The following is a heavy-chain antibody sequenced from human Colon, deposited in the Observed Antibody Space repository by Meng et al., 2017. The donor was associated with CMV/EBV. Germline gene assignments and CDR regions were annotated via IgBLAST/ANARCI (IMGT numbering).Heavy chain of an antibody. V-gene: IGHV4-34*01. CDR2: TNHAGNT. Sequence: KGGSFGDSYWGWIRQPLGKGLEWIGETNHAGNTNYSPSLKSRVTFSVDKSKNEFSIKLTAVTAADTSIYYCARGSAFDSGWRIGFDLWGQGTLVTVSS. J-gene: IGHJ4*02. CDR1: GGSFGDSY. CDR3: ARGSAFDSGWRIGFDL. D-gene: IGHD6-19*01.